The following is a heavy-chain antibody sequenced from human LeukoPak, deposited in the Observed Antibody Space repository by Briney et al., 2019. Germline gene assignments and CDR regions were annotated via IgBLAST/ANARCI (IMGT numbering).Heavy chain of an antibody. CDR3: AKGPIYYHDSSGYWDY. Sequence: PGGCLRLSCAASGFTFSSHGMHWVRQAPGKWLEWVGFKRYDESNKYYADSVKGRFTISRDNSKNTLYLQMNSLRAEDTAVYYCAKGPIYYHDSSGYWDYWGQGTLVTVPS. D-gene: IGHD3-22*01. CDR2: KRYDESNK. V-gene: IGHV3-30*02. J-gene: IGHJ4*02. CDR1: GFTFSSHG.